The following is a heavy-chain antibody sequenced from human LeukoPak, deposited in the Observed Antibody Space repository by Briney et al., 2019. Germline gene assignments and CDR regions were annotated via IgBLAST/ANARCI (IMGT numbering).Heavy chain of an antibody. CDR3: AKGGGYEAQYYYYYLDV. CDR2: IRYDGSNK. V-gene: IGHV3-30*02. D-gene: IGHD5-12*01. J-gene: IGHJ6*03. Sequence: GRSLRLSCAASGFTLSNYAMHWVRQAPGKGLEWVAFIRYDGSNKYYADSVKGRFTISRDNSKNTLYLQMKSLRAEDTAVYYCAKGGGYEAQYYYYYLDVWGKGTTVTISS. CDR1: GFTLSNYA.